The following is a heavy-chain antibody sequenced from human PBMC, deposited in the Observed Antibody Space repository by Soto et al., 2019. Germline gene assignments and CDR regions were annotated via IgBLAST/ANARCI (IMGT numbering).Heavy chain of an antibody. CDR3: ARGLRFLEWLEYYGMDV. J-gene: IGHJ6*02. V-gene: IGHV4-34*01. Sequence: SETLSLTCAVYGGSFSCYYWSWILQPPGKGLEWIGEINHSGSTNYNPSLKSRVTISVDTSKNQFYLKLSSVTAADTAVYYCARGLRFLEWLEYYGMDVWGQGTTVTVSS. CDR1: GGSFSCYY. D-gene: IGHD3-3*01. CDR2: INHSGST.